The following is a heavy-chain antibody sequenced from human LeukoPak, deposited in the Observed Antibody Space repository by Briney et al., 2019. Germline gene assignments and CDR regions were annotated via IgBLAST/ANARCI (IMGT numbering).Heavy chain of an antibody. J-gene: IGHJ5*02. D-gene: IGHD6-13*01. V-gene: IGHV3-23*01. CDR3: ASPGYLGDWFDP. Sequence: GGSLRLSCGASGFTFSSYAMSWVRQAPGKGLEWVSAISGSGGSTYYTDSVKGRFTISRDNSKNTLHLQMNSLRAEDTAVYYCASPGYLGDWFDPWGQGTLVTVSS. CDR1: GFTFSSYA. CDR2: ISGSGGST.